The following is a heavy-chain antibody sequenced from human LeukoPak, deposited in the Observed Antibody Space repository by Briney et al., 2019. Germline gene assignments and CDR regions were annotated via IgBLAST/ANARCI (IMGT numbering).Heavy chain of an antibody. CDR1: GGSISSYY. CDR3: ARLGDAPMGI. CDR2: IYYSGST. D-gene: IGHD3-16*01. V-gene: IGHV4-59*08. J-gene: IGHJ3*02. Sequence: SSETLSLTCTVSGGSISSYYWSWIRQPPGKGLEWIGYIYYSGSTNYNPSLKSRVTISVDRSKNQFSLKLSSVTAADTAVYYCARLGDAPMGIWGQGTMVTVSS.